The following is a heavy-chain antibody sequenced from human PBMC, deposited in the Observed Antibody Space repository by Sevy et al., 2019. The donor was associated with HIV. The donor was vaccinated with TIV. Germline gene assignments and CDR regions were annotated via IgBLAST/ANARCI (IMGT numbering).Heavy chain of an antibody. Sequence: GESLKISCQGSGYSFTSHWIGWVRHMPGKGLEWMGIIYPEDSETRYSPSFQGQVTFSADKSISTAYLQWSSLKASDTVMYYCATSRSGYFDSSGYYIYWGQGTLVTVSS. D-gene: IGHD3-22*01. CDR1: GYSFTSHW. CDR2: IYPEDSET. J-gene: IGHJ4*02. CDR3: ATSRSGYFDSSGYYIY. V-gene: IGHV5-51*01.